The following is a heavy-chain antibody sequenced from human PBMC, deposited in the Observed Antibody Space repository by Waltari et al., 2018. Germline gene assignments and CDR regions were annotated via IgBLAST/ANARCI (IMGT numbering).Heavy chain of an antibody. CDR3: VRGEYSSSWYRKSPFDY. V-gene: IGHV4-34*01. CDR2: INHSGST. Sequence: QVQLQQWGAGLLKPSETLSLTCAVYGGSFSGYYWSWIHQPPGKGLEWIGEINHSGSTNYNPSLKSRVTISVDTSKNQFSLKLSSVTAADTAVYYCVRGEYSSSWYRKSPFDYWGQGTLVTVSS. J-gene: IGHJ4*02. D-gene: IGHD6-13*01. CDR1: GGSFSGYY.